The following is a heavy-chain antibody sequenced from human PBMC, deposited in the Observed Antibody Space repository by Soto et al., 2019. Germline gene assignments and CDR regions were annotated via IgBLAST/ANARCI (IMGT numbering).Heavy chain of an antibody. Sequence: EVQLVESGGGLVQPGRSLRLSCAASGFTFDDYAMHWVRQVPGKGLEWVSGISWNSGSIGYADSVKGRFTISRDNAKNSLYLQMNSLRAEDTALYYCAKASPSGGGNAFDIWGQGTMVTVSS. CDR2: ISWNSGSI. CDR3: AKASPSGGGNAFDI. CDR1: GFTFDDYA. J-gene: IGHJ3*02. D-gene: IGHD6-19*01. V-gene: IGHV3-9*01.